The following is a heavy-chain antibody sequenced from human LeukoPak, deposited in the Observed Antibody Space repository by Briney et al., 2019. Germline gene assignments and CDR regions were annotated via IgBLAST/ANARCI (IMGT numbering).Heavy chain of an antibody. Sequence: PSETLSLTCAVSGLSCDNYYCRCLRQPPGKGLEWIGEIHPSGIFYYNSSLLSRVTISIDTSKSQFSLRLTSVTAADTAFYYCARGRDSSKVGDHWGQGSLVTVSS. CDR2: IHPSGIF. V-gene: IGHV4-34*01. J-gene: IGHJ4*02. CDR3: ARGRDSSKVGDH. D-gene: IGHD5-18*01. CDR1: GLSCDNYY.